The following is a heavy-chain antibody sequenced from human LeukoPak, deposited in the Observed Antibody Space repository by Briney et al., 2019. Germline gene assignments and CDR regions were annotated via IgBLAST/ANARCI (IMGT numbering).Heavy chain of an antibody. D-gene: IGHD3-10*01. J-gene: IGHJ5*02. Sequence: SETLSLTCTVSGGSISPYLWSWIRQPPGKGLEWIGYISYTGSTNYNPSLKSRVTISVDTSKNQFSLQLTSVTAADTAVYYCARDDYRGVTNFDPWDQGTLVTVSS. CDR3: ARDDYRGVTNFDP. CDR2: ISYTGST. V-gene: IGHV4-59*01. CDR1: GGSISPYL.